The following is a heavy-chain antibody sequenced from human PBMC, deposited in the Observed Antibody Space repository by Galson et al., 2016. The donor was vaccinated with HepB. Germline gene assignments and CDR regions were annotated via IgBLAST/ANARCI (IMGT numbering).Heavy chain of an antibody. J-gene: IGHJ6*02. CDR2: IHYNGIT. V-gene: IGHV4-59*08. Sequence: SETLSLTCTVSGGSISSYYWSWIRQSPGRGLDWIGDIHYNGITDYNSSLKSRITISIDTSKNQLSLELRSVTAADTAVYFCASGPPAGFAYYYYHGMDIWGQGTTVTVSS. CDR3: ASGPPAGFAYYYYHGMDI. D-gene: IGHD3-16*01. CDR1: GGSISSYY.